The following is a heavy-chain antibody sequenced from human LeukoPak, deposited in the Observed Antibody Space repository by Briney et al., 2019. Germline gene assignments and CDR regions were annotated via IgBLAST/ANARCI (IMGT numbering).Heavy chain of an antibody. CDR3: AKTATPGYYYYYMDV. Sequence: GGSLRLSCAASGLTFSSYGMHWVRQAPGKGLEWVAFIRYDGSNKYYADSVKGRFTISRDNSKNTLYLQMNSLRAEDTAVYYCAKTATPGYYYYYMDVWGKGTTVTVSS. J-gene: IGHJ6*03. V-gene: IGHV3-30*02. CDR1: GLTFSSYG. D-gene: IGHD2-15*01. CDR2: IRYDGSNK.